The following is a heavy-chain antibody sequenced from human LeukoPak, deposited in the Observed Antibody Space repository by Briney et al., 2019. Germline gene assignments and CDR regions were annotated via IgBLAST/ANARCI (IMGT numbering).Heavy chain of an antibody. V-gene: IGHV3-30*04. D-gene: IGHD1-26*01. CDR1: GFTFSNSI. Sequence: GGSLRLSCAASGFTFSNSIIHWVRQAPGKGLEWVAVTTTDGNLKIYTDSVKGRFTISRDNSKNTLYLQMNSPRVDDTAVYYCATDPTLGAPDYFDYWGQGTLVTVSS. J-gene: IGHJ4*02. CDR3: ATDPTLGAPDYFDY. CDR2: TTTDGNLK.